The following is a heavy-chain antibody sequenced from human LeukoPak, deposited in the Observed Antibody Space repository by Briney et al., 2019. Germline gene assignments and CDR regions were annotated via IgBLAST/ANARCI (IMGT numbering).Heavy chain of an antibody. Sequence: GESLRLSCAASGFTFDDYAIHWVRQAPGKGLEWVSGISRNSDNIGYADSVKGRFTISRDNAKNSLYLQMNSLRAEDTALYYCAKGDSSAEGDYWGQGTLVTVSS. V-gene: IGHV3-9*01. D-gene: IGHD6-19*01. CDR2: ISRNSDNI. J-gene: IGHJ4*02. CDR1: GFTFDDYA. CDR3: AKGDSSAEGDY.